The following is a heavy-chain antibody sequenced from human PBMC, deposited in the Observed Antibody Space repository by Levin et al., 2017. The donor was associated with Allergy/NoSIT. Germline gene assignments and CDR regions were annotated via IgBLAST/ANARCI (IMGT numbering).Heavy chain of an antibody. CDR2: INHSGST. CDR1: GGSFRGYY. V-gene: IGHV4-34*01. CDR3: ARAEYMYAYRAFDI. J-gene: IGHJ3*02. D-gene: IGHD2-8*01. Sequence: SETLSLTCAVYGGSFRGYYWTWIRQTPGKGLEWIGEINHSGSTDYNPSLKSRVTISVDTSKNQFSLNVISVTAAATAVYYCARAEYMYAYRAFDIWGQGTMVIVSS.